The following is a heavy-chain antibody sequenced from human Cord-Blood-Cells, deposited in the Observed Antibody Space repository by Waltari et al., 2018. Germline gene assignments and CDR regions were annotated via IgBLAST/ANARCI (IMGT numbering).Heavy chain of an antibody. J-gene: IGHJ4*02. CDR1: GGSFSGYY. Sequence: WGAGLLKPSETLSLTCAVYGGSFSGYYWSWIRQPPGKGLEWIGEINHSGSTNYNPSLKSRVTISVDTSKNQFSLKLSSVTAADTAVYYCARTIRGCGVYWGQGTLVTVSS. CDR3: ARTIRGCGVY. D-gene: IGHD3-10*01. CDR2: INHSGST. V-gene: IGHV4-34*01.